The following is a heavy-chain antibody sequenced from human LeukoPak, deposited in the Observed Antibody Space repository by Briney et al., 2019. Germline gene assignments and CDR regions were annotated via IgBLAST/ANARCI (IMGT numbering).Heavy chain of an antibody. CDR2: IYYSGST. CDR1: GGSISSYY. J-gene: IGHJ2*01. V-gene: IGHV4-59*08. CDR3: ARLGDRSPWYFDL. Sequence: TSETLSLTCTVSGGSISSYYWSWIRQPPRKGLEWIGYIYYSGSTNYNPSLKSRVTISVDTSKNQFSLKLSSVTAADTAVYYCARLGDRSPWYFDLWGRGALVTVSS. D-gene: IGHD3-16*01.